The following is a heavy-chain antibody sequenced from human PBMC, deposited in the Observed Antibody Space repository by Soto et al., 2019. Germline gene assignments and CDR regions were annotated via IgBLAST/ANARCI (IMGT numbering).Heavy chain of an antibody. J-gene: IGHJ5*02. D-gene: IGHD3-10*01. V-gene: IGHV3-7*01. CDR2: IKQDGSEK. CDR1: GFTFSSYW. Sequence: EVQLVESGGGLVQPGGSLRLSCAASGFTFSSYWMSWVRQAPGKGLEWVANIKQDGSEKYYVDSVKGRFTISRDNAKNSLYLQMNSLRAEDTAVYYCARDPRKWFGEQNWFDPWGQGTLVTVSS. CDR3: ARDPRKWFGEQNWFDP.